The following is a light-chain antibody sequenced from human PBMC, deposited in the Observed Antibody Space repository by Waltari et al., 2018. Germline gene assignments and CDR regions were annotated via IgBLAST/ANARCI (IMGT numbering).Light chain of an antibody. CDR2: LAS. V-gene: IGKV2-28*01. Sequence: EIVMTQSPLSLTVTPGEPASISCRSSQSLLHSNGNTYLEWFLQRPGQSPQFLIFLASRRASGVPDRFSGYGSGTDFTLNISRVEAEDVGIYYCMQGLQIPWTFGQGTRADIK. CDR1: QSLLHSNGNTY. CDR3: MQGLQIPWT. J-gene: IGKJ1*01.